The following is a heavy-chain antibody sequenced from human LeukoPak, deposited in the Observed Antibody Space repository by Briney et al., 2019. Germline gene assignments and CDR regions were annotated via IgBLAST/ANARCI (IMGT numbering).Heavy chain of an antibody. CDR2: IHYSGST. D-gene: IGHD2-21*01. CDR1: GGSISSSTYY. V-gene: IGHV4-61*05. CDR3: ARSVSWGLLVRDDAFDI. J-gene: IGHJ3*02. Sequence: SETLSLTCTVSGGSISSSTYYWGWIRQPPGKGLEWIGYIHYSGSTNYNPSLKSRVTTSVDTSKKQFSLKLRSVTAADTAVYYCARSVSWGLLVRDDAFDIWGQGTMVTVSS.